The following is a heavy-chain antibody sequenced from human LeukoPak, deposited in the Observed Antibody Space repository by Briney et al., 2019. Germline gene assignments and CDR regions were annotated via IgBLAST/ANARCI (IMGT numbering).Heavy chain of an antibody. CDR1: GFTFSSYW. Sequence: GGSLRLSCAASGFTFSSYWMSWVRQAPGKGLEWLANIKEDGSDKYYVDSVKGRFTISRDNAKDSLYLQMNNLRVEDTAVYYCARAGYTSGYDYWGQGTLVTVSS. J-gene: IGHJ4*02. D-gene: IGHD6-19*01. CDR3: ARAGYTSGYDY. V-gene: IGHV3-7*01. CDR2: IKEDGSDK.